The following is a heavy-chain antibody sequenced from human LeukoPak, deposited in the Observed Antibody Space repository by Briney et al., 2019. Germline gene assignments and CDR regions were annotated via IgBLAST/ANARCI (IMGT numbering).Heavy chain of an antibody. J-gene: IGHJ5*02. D-gene: IGHD3-3*01. Sequence: KPSETLSLTCAVYGGSFSGYYWSWIRQPPGKGLEWIGEINHSGSTNYNPSLMSRVTISVDTSKNQFSLKLSSVTAADTAVYYCARDYDFWSGHNWFDPWGQGTLVTVSS. CDR2: INHSGST. CDR3: ARDYDFWSGHNWFDP. V-gene: IGHV4-34*01. CDR1: GGSFSGYY.